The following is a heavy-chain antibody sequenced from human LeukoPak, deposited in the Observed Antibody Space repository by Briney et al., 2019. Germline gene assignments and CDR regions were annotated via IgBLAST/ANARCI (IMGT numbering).Heavy chain of an antibody. Sequence: GGSLRLSCAASGFTVSSNYMSWVRQAPGKGLEWVANIKPDGSEKHYVDSVKGRLTIARDNAKNSLFLQMNSLRAEDTAVYYCARGDYYGSGSYYHDAFDIWGQGTMVTVSS. D-gene: IGHD3-10*01. V-gene: IGHV3-7*03. CDR2: IKPDGSEK. CDR3: ARGDYYGSGSYYHDAFDI. J-gene: IGHJ3*02. CDR1: GFTVSSNY.